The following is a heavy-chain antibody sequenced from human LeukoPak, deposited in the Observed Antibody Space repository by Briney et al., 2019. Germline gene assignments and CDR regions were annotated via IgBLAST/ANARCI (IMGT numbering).Heavy chain of an antibody. CDR2: ISYDGSNK. Sequence: GRSLRLSCAASGFTFSSYGMHWVRQAPGKGLEWVPVISYDGSNKYYADSVKGRFTISGDNSKNTLYLQMNSLRAEDTAVYYCAKPLRDGYNFDAFDIWGQGTMVTVSS. CDR3: AKPLRDGYNFDAFDI. V-gene: IGHV3-30*18. D-gene: IGHD5-24*01. CDR1: GFTFSSYG. J-gene: IGHJ3*02.